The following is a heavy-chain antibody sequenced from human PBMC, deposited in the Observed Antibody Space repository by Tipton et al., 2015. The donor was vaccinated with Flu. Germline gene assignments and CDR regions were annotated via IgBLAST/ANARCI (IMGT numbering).Heavy chain of an antibody. V-gene: IGHV4-61*02. CDR3: ARARLSVTDSREHFDF. D-gene: IGHD2-21*01. CDR2: LYTAGGT. J-gene: IGHJ4*02. CDR1: GASISSGSFY. Sequence: TLSLTCTVSGASISSGSFYWTWLRQPAGKGLEWIGRLYTAGGTTYNSSLKSRVTISLDTPKNQFSLSLNSVTAADTAVYFCARARLSVTDSREHFDFWGQGALVTVSS.